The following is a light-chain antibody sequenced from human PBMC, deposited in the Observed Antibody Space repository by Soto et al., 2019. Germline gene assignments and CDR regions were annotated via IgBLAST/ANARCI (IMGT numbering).Light chain of an antibody. CDR2: KAP. J-gene: IGKJ3*01. CDR1: QSISSW. Sequence: IQLTQSPSTLSGSVGDRVIITCRASQSISSWLAWYQQKPGKASKLMISKAPSLDSGAPSRFSGSGSVTEFTLTISSLKPYDFATDYCQQYNSYSLTFGPETKGDIK. CDR3: QQYNSYSLT. V-gene: IGKV1-5*03.